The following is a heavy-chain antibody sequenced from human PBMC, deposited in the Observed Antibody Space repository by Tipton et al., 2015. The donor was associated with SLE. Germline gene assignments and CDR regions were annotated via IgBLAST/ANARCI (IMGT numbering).Heavy chain of an antibody. CDR1: GDSVSSNSAA. Sequence: GLVKPSQTLSLTCAISGDSVSSNSAAWNWIRQSPSRGLEWLGRTYYRSKWYNDYAVSVKSRITINPDTSKNQFSLQLSSVTAADTAVYYCARGGVDYGGAYFDYWGQGTLVTVSS. V-gene: IGHV6-1*01. CDR2: TYYRSKWYN. D-gene: IGHD4-23*01. CDR3: ARGGVDYGGAYFDY. J-gene: IGHJ4*02.